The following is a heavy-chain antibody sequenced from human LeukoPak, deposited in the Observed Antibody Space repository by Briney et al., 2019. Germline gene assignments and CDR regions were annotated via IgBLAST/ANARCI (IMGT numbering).Heavy chain of an antibody. Sequence: PSETLSLTCAVSVGSISSGNWWTWVRQSPGKGLEWIGEIYHNGTHNYNPSLKSRVTISADTFKNQFSLRLSSVTAADTAVYYCARVYGLDPWGQGTLVTVSS. CDR3: ARVYGLDP. CDR1: VGSISSGNW. D-gene: IGHD2-2*02. V-gene: IGHV4-4*02. J-gene: IGHJ5*02. CDR2: IYHNGTH.